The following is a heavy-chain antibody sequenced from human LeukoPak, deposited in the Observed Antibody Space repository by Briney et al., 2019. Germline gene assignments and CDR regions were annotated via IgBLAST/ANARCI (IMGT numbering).Heavy chain of an antibody. CDR1: GASISSSF. V-gene: IGHV4-59*12. D-gene: IGHD3-16*01. J-gene: IGHJ5*02. CDR2: ISYTGST. CDR3: ARGDYYAGGGRNWFDP. Sequence: ETPSLTCTVSGASISSSFWSWIRQPPGKGLEWIGYISYTGSTNYNPSLKSRVTISVDTSKNQFSLKLSSVTAADTAVFYCARGDYYAGGGRNWFDPWSQGNLGAASS.